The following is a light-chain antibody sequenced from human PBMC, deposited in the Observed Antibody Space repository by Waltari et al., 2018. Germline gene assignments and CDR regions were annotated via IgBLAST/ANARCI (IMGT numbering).Light chain of an antibody. CDR2: DVN. V-gene: IGLV2-14*03. CDR3: SSFTSSNTVV. Sequence: QSALTQPASVSGSPGQSSTISCTGTSRDVGRYNFVPWYQQHPGKAPKLIIYDVNKWPSGISNRFSGSKSGNTASLTISGLQAEDEADYYCSSFTSSNTVVFGGGTKLTVL. J-gene: IGLJ2*01. CDR1: SRDVGRYNF.